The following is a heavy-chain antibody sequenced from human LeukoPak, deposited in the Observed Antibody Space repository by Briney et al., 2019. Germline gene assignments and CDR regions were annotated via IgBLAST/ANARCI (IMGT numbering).Heavy chain of an antibody. CDR2: IYYNGNT. V-gene: IGHV4-59*01. CDR1: GGSISSYY. D-gene: IGHD1-26*01. J-gene: IGHJ6*03. CDR3: ARDNTDWEYYYMDV. Sequence: TSETLSLTCTVSGGSISSYYWSWIQQPPGKGLEWIGNIYYNGNTNYNPSLRSRVTISVDTSENQFSLKVTSVTAADTAAYYCARDNTDWEYYYMDVWGKGTTVTVSS.